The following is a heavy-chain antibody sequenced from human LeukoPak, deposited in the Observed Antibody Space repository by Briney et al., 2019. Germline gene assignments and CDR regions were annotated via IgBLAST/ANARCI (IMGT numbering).Heavy chain of an antibody. CDR2: TYTSGST. CDR1: GGSISSYY. V-gene: IGHV4-4*07. CDR3: AGVRSSSWTIWFDP. J-gene: IGHJ5*02. D-gene: IGHD6-13*01. Sequence: SETLSLTCTVSGGSISSYYWSWIRQPAGKGLEWIGRTYTSGSTNYNPSLKSRVTISVDTSKNQFSLKLSSVTAADTAVYYCAGVRSSSWTIWFDPWGQGTLVTVSS.